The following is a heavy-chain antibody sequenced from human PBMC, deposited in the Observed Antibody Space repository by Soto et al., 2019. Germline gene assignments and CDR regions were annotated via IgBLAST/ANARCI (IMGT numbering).Heavy chain of an antibody. CDR2: VYYSGTT. CDR3: AASESYHKAAY. Sequence: SETLSLTCSVSGGSVSDKTYYWSWIRQPPGKRLEWIGYVYYSGTTNYNPSLKSRVTISVDLSKNQFSLRLSSVTTADTALYYCAASESYHKAAYWGQGTLVTVSS. CDR1: GGSVSDKTYY. D-gene: IGHD3-10*01. J-gene: IGHJ4*02. V-gene: IGHV4-61*01.